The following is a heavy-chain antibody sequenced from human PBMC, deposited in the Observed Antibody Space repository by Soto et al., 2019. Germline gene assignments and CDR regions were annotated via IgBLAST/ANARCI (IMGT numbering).Heavy chain of an antibody. D-gene: IGHD6-13*01. V-gene: IGHV1-18*01. CDR2: MNAYNGNT. CDR1: GYTFTSYD. J-gene: IGHJ3*02. Sequence: GASVKVSCKASGYTFTSYDINWVRQATGQGLEWMGWMNAYNGNTGYAQKLQGRVTMTRDTSTSTAYMELRSLRSDDTAVYYCATVNSSRLHDAFDIWGQGTMVTVSS. CDR3: ATVNSSRLHDAFDI.